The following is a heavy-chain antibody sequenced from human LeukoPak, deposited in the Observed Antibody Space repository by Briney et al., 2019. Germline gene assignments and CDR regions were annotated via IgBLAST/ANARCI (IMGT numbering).Heavy chain of an antibody. CDR1: GFTLCSYS. CDR3: ARGPRIAVAPLQH. J-gene: IGHJ1*01. V-gene: IGHV3-21*01. CDR2: IRSSGRAI. Sequence: GGSLRLSCEVSGFTLCSYSMSWVRQAPGKGLEWVSSIRSSGRAIYYADSVRGRLTIAQHDAKNPLYLQTDNLRPEDPAVYYCARGPRIAVAPLQHWGQGTLVNVSS. D-gene: IGHD6-19*01.